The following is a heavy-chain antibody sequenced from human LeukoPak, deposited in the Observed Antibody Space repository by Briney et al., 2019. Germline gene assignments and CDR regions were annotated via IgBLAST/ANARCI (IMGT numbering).Heavy chain of an antibody. CDR3: ARGVTTGEVDP. CDR1: GFTFSSYA. CDR2: ISYDGSNK. J-gene: IGHJ5*02. Sequence: GGSLRLSCAASGFTFSSYAMHWVRQAPGKGLEWVAVISYDGSNKYYADSVKGRFTISRGNSKNTLYLQMNSLRAEDTAVYYCARGVTTGEVDPWGQGTLVTVSS. V-gene: IGHV3-30-3*01. D-gene: IGHD4-17*01.